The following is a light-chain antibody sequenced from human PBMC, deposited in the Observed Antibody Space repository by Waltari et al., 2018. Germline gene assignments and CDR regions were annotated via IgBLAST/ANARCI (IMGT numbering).Light chain of an antibody. CDR2: RDS. V-gene: IGLV3-27*01. Sequence: SYELTQPSSVSVSPGQTAKITCSGDILTEKYAGWFQQRPGQAPVMLSYRDSERPSGVPERVSGSSSGATVTLTISGAQDEDEADYYCYSASDDNLIFGGGTKLTVL. CDR3: YSASDDNLI. CDR1: ILTEKY. J-gene: IGLJ2*01.